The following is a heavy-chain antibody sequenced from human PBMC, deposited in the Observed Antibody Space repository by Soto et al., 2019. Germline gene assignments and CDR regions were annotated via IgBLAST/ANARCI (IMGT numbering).Heavy chain of an antibody. V-gene: IGHV1-2*02. CDR2: INPNSGGT. Sequence: QVQLVQSGAEVKKPGASVKVSCKASGYTFTGYYMHWVRQAPGQGLEWMGWINPNSGGTNYAQKVQGRVTMTRDTSISTAYMELSRLRSDDTAVYYCARDPRDSSGYYLRYYGMDVWGQGTTVTVSS. D-gene: IGHD3-22*01. CDR1: GYTFTGYY. CDR3: ARDPRDSSGYYLRYYGMDV. J-gene: IGHJ6*02.